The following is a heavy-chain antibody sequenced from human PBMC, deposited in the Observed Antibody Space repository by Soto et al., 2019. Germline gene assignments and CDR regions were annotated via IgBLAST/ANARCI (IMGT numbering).Heavy chain of an antibody. Sequence: SLTCTVSGGSISNTSYYWGWIRQPPGKGLEWIGSIYYSGSTYYNPSLKSRVTISVDTSKNQVSLKLNSVTAADTAVYYCARHGSTVTTDSYYYYGMDVWGRGTTVTVSS. CDR2: IYYSGST. D-gene: IGHD4-17*01. V-gene: IGHV4-39*01. J-gene: IGHJ6*02. CDR1: GGSISNTSYY. CDR3: ARHGSTVTTDSYYYYGMDV.